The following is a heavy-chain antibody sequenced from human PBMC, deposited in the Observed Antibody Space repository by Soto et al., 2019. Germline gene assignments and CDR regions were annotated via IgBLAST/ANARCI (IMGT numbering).Heavy chain of an antibody. CDR2: ISSSSSYI. V-gene: IGHV3-21*01. J-gene: IGHJ4*02. CDR1: GFTFSSYS. Sequence: EVQLVESGGGLVKPGGSLRLSCAASGFTFSSYSMNWVRQAPGKGLEWVSSISSSSSYIYYADSVKGRFTISRDNAKNSLYLQRNSLRAEDTAVYYCARDPGEKYSCSTGQDDYWGQGTLVTVSS. D-gene: IGHD6-6*01. CDR3: ARDPGEKYSCSTGQDDY.